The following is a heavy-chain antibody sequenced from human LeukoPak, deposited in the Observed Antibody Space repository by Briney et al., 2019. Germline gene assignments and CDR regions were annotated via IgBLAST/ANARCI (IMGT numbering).Heavy chain of an antibody. CDR3: ARSPYCSGGSCYEYNWFDP. D-gene: IGHD2-15*01. Sequence: SETLSLTCTVSGYSISSGYYWGWIRQPPGKGLEWIGSIYHSGSTFYNPSLKSRVTISVDTSKNQFSLKLSSVTAADTAVYYCARSPYCSGGSCYEYNWFDPWGQGTLVTVSS. CDR1: GYSISSGYY. J-gene: IGHJ5*02. CDR2: IYHSGST. V-gene: IGHV4-38-2*02.